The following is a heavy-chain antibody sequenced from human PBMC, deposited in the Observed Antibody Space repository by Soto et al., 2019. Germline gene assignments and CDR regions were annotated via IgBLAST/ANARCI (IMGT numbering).Heavy chain of an antibody. CDR2: IKSKTDGGTT. Sequence: GGSLRLSCAASGFTFSNAWMSWVRQAPGKGLEWVGRIKSKTDGGTTDYAAPVKGRFTISRDDSKNTLYLQMNSLKTEDTAVYYCTTETYDYIWGSYRPQLVGLNFDYWGQGTLVTVSS. D-gene: IGHD3-16*02. J-gene: IGHJ4*02. CDR3: TTETYDYIWGSYRPQLVGLNFDY. CDR1: GFTFSNAW. V-gene: IGHV3-15*01.